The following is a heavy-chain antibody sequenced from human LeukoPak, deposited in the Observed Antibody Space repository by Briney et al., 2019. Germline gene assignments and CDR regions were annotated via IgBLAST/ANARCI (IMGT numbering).Heavy chain of an antibody. CDR1: GYSISSGYY. D-gene: IGHD3-22*01. CDR2: IYHSGST. CDR3: ARDWRSGYYLSWFDP. Sequence: SETLSLTCTVSGYSISSGYYWGWIRQPPGKGLEWIGSIYHSGSTYYNPSLKSRVTISVDTSKNQFSLKLSSVTAADTAVYYCARDWRSGYYLSWFDPWGQGTLVTVSS. J-gene: IGHJ5*02. V-gene: IGHV4-38-2*02.